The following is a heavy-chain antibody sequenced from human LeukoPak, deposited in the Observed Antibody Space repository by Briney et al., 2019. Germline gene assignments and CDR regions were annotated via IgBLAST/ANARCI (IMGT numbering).Heavy chain of an antibody. V-gene: IGHV1-18*04. J-gene: IGHJ5*02. CDR2: ISAYNGNT. CDR3: ARDAACSSTSCYPQRGFDP. Sequence: GASVKVSCKASGYTFTGYYMHWVRQAPGQGLEWMGWISAYNGNTNYAQKLQGRVTMTTDTSTSTAYMELRSLRSDDTAVYYCARDAACSSTSCYPQRGFDPWGQGTLVTVSS. CDR1: GYTFTGYY. D-gene: IGHD2-2*01.